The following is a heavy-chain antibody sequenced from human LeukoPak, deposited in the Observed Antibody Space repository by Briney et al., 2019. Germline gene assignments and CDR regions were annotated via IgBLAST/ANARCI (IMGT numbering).Heavy chain of an antibody. J-gene: IGHJ6*02. CDR3: ARRGSEAYYYYGMDV. D-gene: IGHD3-10*01. V-gene: IGHV5-51*01. Sequence: GESLKISCKGFGYSFSSYWIGWVRQMPGKGLEWMGIIYPGDSDTRYSPSFQGQVTISADKSISTAYLQWSSLKASDTAMYYCARRGSEAYYYYGMDVWGQGTTVTVSS. CDR1: GYSFSSYW. CDR2: IYPGDSDT.